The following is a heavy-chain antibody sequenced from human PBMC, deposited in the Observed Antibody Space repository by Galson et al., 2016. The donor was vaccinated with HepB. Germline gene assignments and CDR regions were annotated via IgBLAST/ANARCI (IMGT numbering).Heavy chain of an antibody. J-gene: IGHJ4*02. Sequence: SVKVSCKASGYTFTSYGISWVRQAPRQGLEWMGWISTHNGNTNYAQKLQGRVTMTTDTSTSTAYMELRSLRSDDTAVYYCAREQPVVAHPDYWGQGTLVTVSS. V-gene: IGHV1-18*01. CDR3: AREQPVVAHPDY. CDR2: ISTHNGNT. D-gene: IGHD2-15*01. CDR1: GYTFTSYG.